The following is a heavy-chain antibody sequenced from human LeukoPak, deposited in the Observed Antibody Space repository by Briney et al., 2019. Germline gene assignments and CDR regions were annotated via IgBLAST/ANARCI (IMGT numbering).Heavy chain of an antibody. V-gene: IGHV3-30*02. CDR2: IRYDGSNK. Sequence: PGGSLGLSCAASQFTFNAHGMHWVRQAPGKGLEWVAYIRYDGSNKYYADSVKGRFTISRDNSKNTLSLQMNSLRPEDTAVYYCARDRSYCFDYWGQGTLVTVSS. D-gene: IGHD6-13*01. CDR3: ARDRSYCFDY. CDR1: QFTFNAHG. J-gene: IGHJ4*02.